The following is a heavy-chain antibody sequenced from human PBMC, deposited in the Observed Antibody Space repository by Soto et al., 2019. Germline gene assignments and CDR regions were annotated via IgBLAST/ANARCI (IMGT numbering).Heavy chain of an antibody. CDR3: AGTLDIPTTYYYSGMDV. V-gene: IGHV4-59*12. Sequence: QVQLQESGPGLVKPSETLSLSCTVSGGSISSFYWSWIRQSPGKGLEWIGHVYNGGATTYNPSLKSLVTVSADASKKEFSLRLTSVTAADSAVYYCAGTLDIPTTYYYSGMDVWGQGTTVTVSS. J-gene: IGHJ6*02. D-gene: IGHD2-21*01. CDR1: GGSISSFY. CDR2: VYNGGAT.